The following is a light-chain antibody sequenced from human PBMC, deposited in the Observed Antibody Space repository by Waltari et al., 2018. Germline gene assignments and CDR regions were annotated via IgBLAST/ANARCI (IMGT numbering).Light chain of an antibody. Sequence: QSVLTQSPSASGTPGQRVTISCSGSSSNIGSHTVNCYLQLPGTAPTLLIYSNNQRPSGVPDRCSGSKSGTSASLAIRGLQSEDEANYYCAPWDDSLNDRVIGGGTKPTVL. CDR3: APWDDSLNDRV. J-gene: IGLJ2*01. V-gene: IGLV1-44*01. CDR1: SSNIGSHT. CDR2: SNN.